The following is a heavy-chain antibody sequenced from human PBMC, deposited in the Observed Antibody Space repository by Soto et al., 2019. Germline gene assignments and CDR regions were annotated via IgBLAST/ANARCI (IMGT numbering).Heavy chain of an antibody. CDR2: ISGSGGST. D-gene: IGHD4-17*01. CDR1: GFTFSNYA. J-gene: IGHJ4*02. Sequence: EVQLLESGGGLVQPGGSLRLSCAASGFTFSNYAMSWVRQAPGKGLEWVSGISGSGGSTYYADSVKGRFTISRDNSKNTLYLQMNSLRAEDTAVYYCAKDHKTTVTSWGYLDYWGQGTLVTVSS. V-gene: IGHV3-23*01. CDR3: AKDHKTTVTSWGYLDY.